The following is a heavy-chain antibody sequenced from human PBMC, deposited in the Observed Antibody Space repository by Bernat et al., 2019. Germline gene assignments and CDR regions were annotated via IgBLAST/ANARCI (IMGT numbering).Heavy chain of an antibody. Sequence: EVQLVESGGGLVQPGGSLRLSCAASRFTFSSYEMNWVRQAPGKGLEWVSYISTSGTYIYYADSVRGRFTISRDNAKNSLYLQMNILRAEDTAIYYCARDLTALRTWYLDLWGRGTMVTVSS. CDR2: ISTSGTYI. J-gene: IGHJ2*01. CDR3: ARDLTALRTWYLDL. V-gene: IGHV3-48*03. CDR1: RFTFSSYE. D-gene: IGHD2-21*02.